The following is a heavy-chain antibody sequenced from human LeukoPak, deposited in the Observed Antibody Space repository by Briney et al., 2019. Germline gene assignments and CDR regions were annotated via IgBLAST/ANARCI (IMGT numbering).Heavy chain of an antibody. D-gene: IGHD6-13*01. V-gene: IGHV1-2*02. J-gene: IGHJ4*02. Sequence: GASVKVSCKASGYTFTGYYMHWVRQAPGQGLEWMGWINPNSGGTNYAQKFQGRVTITTDESTSTAYMELSSLRSEDTAVYYCARANSSSWYGFDYWGQGTLVTVSS. CDR2: INPNSGGT. CDR3: ARANSSSWYGFDY. CDR1: GYTFTGYY.